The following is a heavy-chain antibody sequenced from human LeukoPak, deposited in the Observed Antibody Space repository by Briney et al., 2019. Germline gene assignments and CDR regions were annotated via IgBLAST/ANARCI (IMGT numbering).Heavy chain of an antibody. CDR2: IYYSGST. D-gene: IGHD3-10*01. Sequence: SETLSLTCTVSGGSISSYYWSWIRQPPGKGLEWIGYIYYSGSTNYNPSLKSRVTISVDTSKNQFSLKLSSVTAADTAVYYCARDVTMVRGVIIEYYFDYWGQGTLVTVSS. V-gene: IGHV4-59*01. J-gene: IGHJ4*02. CDR1: GGSISSYY. CDR3: ARDVTMVRGVIIEYYFDY.